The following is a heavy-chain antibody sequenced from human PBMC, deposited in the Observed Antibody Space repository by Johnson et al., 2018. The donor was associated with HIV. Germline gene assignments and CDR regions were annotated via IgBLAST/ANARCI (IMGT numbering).Heavy chain of an antibody. D-gene: IGHD4-17*01. J-gene: IGHJ3*02. Sequence: QVQLVESGGGVVQPGRSLRLSCAPSGFTFSSYTMHWVRQAPGKGLEWVAVISYDGSNKYYADSVKGRFTISRDNSKNTLYLQMNSLRAEDTAVYYCARGRKTVTTVRPSAFDIWGQGTMVTVSS. CDR2: ISYDGSNK. CDR3: ARGRKTVTTVRPSAFDI. V-gene: IGHV3-30-3*01. CDR1: GFTFSSYT.